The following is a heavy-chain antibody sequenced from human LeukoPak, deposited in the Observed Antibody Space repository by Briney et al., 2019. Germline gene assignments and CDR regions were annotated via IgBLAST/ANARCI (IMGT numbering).Heavy chain of an antibody. V-gene: IGHV3-23*01. CDR3: AKGIRPRGATGRYYFDY. Sequence: PGGSLRLSCAASGFTFSNYAMTWVRQAPGKGLEWVSTIRGSGANTYYADSVKGRFTISRDNSKNTLYLQMNSLRAEDTAIYLCAKGIRPRGATGRYYFDYWGQGTLVTVSS. D-gene: IGHD4-17*01. CDR1: GFTFSNYA. CDR2: IRGSGANT. J-gene: IGHJ4*02.